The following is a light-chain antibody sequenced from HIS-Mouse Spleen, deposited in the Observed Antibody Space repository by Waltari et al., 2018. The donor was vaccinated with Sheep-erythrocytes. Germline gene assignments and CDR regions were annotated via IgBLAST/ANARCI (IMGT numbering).Light chain of an antibody. V-gene: IGLV2-11*01. CDR3: CSYAGSYTFVV. J-gene: IGLJ2*01. CDR1: SSDVGGYNY. CDR2: DVS. Sequence: QSALTQPRSVSGSPGQSVTISCTGTSSDVGGYNYVSWYQQHPGKAPKLMIYDVSKRPAGVPDRFSGSKSGKTASLTISGLQAEDEADYYCCSYAGSYTFVVFGGGTKLTVV.